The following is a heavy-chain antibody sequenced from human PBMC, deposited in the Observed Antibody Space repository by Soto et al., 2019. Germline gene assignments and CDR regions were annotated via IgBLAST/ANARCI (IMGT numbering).Heavy chain of an antibody. D-gene: IGHD1-26*01. CDR2: IKEDGSEK. Sequence: EVQLVESGGGLVQPGGSLRLSCAASGFTLSNFWMSWVRQAPGKVLEWVASIKEDGSEKTYVDSVKGRFTISRVNAQNSLYLQMSRLIVDDADVYYCASYRTLGCWGQGTPVIVSS. J-gene: IGHJ4*02. CDR3: ASYRTLGC. V-gene: IGHV3-7*03. CDR1: GFTLSNFW.